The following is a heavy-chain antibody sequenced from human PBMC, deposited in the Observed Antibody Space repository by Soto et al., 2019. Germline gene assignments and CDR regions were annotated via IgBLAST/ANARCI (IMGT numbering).Heavy chain of an antibody. J-gene: IGHJ4*02. V-gene: IGHV1-2*02. D-gene: IGHD3-3*01. CDR3: AIVPLMIVHLTNLGEACPGILEY. CDR1: GYSFSDHY. CDR2: INPHNGAT. Sequence: ASVKISCKASGYSFSDHYIHWVRQAPGQGLEWMGWINPHNGATSLAQKFKYRVIMTSDTSISTVYMELTSLRSDETALYYYAIVPLMIVHLTNLGEACPGILEYWGQGTPVTVSS.